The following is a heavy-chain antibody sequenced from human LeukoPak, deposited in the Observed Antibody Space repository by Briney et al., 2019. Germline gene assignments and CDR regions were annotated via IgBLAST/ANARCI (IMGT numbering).Heavy chain of an antibody. CDR1: GGSISSYY. CDR2: IYYSGST. V-gene: IGHV4-59*01. J-gene: IGHJ4*02. CDR3: ARNWGGWLTRDTGFDY. Sequence: SETLSLTCTVSGGSISSYYWSWIRQPPGKGLEWIGYIYYSGSTNYNPSLKSRVTISVDTSKNQFSLKLSSVTAADTAVYYCARNWGGWLTRDTGFDYWGQGTLVTVSS. D-gene: IGHD6-19*01.